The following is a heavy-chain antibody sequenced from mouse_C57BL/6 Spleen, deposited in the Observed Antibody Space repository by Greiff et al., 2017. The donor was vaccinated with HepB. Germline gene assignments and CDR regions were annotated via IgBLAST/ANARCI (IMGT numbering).Heavy chain of an antibody. Sequence: VKLKQPGAELVRPGSSVKLSCKASGYTFTSYWMHWVKQRPIQGLEWIGNIDPSDSETHYNQKFKDKATLTVDKSSSTAYMQLSSLTSEDSAVYYCAREVAGTLRYFDVWGTGTTVTVSS. D-gene: IGHD1-1*02. CDR3: AREVAGTLRYFDV. CDR1: GYTFTSYW. J-gene: IGHJ1*03. V-gene: IGHV1-52*01. CDR2: IDPSDSET.